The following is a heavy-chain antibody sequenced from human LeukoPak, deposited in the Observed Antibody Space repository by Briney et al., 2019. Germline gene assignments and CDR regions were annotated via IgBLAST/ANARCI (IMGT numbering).Heavy chain of an antibody. D-gene: IGHD6-19*01. V-gene: IGHV3-43*02. CDR1: GFTFDDYA. CDR2: ISGDGGST. J-gene: IGHJ4*02. CDR3: ARSTYSSGWRDY. Sequence: PGGSLRLSCAASGFTFDDYAMHWVRQAPGKGLEWVSLISGDGGSTYYADSVKGRFTISRDNSKNTLYLQMNSLRAEDTAVYYCARSTYSSGWRDYWGQGTLLTVSS.